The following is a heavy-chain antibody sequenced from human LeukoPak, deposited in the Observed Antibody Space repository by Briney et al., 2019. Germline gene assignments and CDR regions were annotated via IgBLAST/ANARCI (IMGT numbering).Heavy chain of an antibody. CDR2: IYYSGST. CDR1: GVSISSSSYY. V-gene: IGHV4-39*07. J-gene: IGHJ3*02. Sequence: PSETLSLTRTVSGVSISSSSYYWDWIRQPPGKGLEWIGSIYYSGSTYYNPSLKSRVTISVDTSKNQFSLKLSSVTAADTAVYYCAGGIAARLGAFDIWGQGTMVTVSS. CDR3: AGGIAARLGAFDI. D-gene: IGHD6-6*01.